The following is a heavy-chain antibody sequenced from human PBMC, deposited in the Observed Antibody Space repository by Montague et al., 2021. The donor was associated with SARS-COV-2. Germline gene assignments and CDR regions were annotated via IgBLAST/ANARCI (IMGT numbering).Heavy chain of an antibody. CDR2: IYYTGSA. CDR3: ARQPVLRYFDWLPWFGGMDV. D-gene: IGHD3-9*01. V-gene: IGHV4-59*08. Sequence: SETLSLTCSVSGDSISSYYWSWIRQSPGRGLDWIGHIYYTGSAKYNPSLKSRVSISVDTSRRQFSLNLKSVTAADTAVYYCARQPVLRYFDWLPWFGGMDVWGQGTTVTVSS. J-gene: IGHJ6*02. CDR1: GDSISSYY.